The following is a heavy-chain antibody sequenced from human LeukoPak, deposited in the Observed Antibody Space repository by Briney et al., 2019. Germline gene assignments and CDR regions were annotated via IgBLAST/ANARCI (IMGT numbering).Heavy chain of an antibody. CDR1: GGSISSYY. J-gene: IGHJ4*02. V-gene: IGHV4-4*07. D-gene: IGHD3-3*01. Sequence: PSETLSLTCTVSGGSISSYYWSWIRQPAGKGLEWIGRIYTSGSTNYNPSLKSRVTMSVDTSKNQFSLKLSSVTAADTAVYYCARTPRVPYYDFWSGYSDWGQGTLVTVSS. CDR2: IYTSGST. CDR3: ARTPRVPYYDFWSGYSD.